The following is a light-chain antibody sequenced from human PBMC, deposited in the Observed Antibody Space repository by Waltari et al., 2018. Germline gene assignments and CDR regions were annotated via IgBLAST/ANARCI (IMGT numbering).Light chain of an antibody. CDR3: QQYYDTPRT. J-gene: IGKJ1*01. Sequence: DIVMTQSPDSLAVSLGERATINCKSSQTVLYSSDNNNYLAWYQQKLGQPPKLLIYWASTRASGVPDGFSGSGSGTDFTLTISSLQAEDVAVYYCQQYYDTPRTFGQGTRVEIK. CDR1: QTVLYSSDNNNY. CDR2: WAS. V-gene: IGKV4-1*01.